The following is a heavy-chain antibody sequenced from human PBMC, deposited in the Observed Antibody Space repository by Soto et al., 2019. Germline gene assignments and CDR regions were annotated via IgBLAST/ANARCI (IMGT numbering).Heavy chain of an antibody. J-gene: IGHJ6*02. CDR1: GASIASGGHY. Sequence: SETLSLTCSVSGASIASGGHYWTWIRQHPGKGLEWIGEINHSGSTNYNPSLKSRVTISVDTSKNQFSLKLSSVTAADTAVYYCARLHIAAAGSPYYYGMDVWGQGTTVTVSS. V-gene: IGHV4-34*01. CDR3: ARLHIAAAGSPYYYGMDV. CDR2: INHSGST. D-gene: IGHD6-13*01.